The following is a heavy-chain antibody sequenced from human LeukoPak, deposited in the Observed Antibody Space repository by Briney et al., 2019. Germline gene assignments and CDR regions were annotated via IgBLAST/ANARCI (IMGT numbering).Heavy chain of an antibody. D-gene: IGHD6-19*01. J-gene: IGHJ4*02. V-gene: IGHV4-39*01. Sequence: SETLSLTCTVSGGSISSSSYYWGWIRQPPGRGLEWIGNIFYSGSTYYNPSLKSRVTISVDTSKNQLSLRLSSVTAADTAVYYCASLMEIAVAGNYFDYWGQGTLVTVSS. CDR1: GGSISSSSYY. CDR2: IFYSGST. CDR3: ASLMEIAVAGNYFDY.